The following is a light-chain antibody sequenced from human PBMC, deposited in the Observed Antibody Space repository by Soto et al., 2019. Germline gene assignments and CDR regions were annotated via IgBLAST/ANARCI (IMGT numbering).Light chain of an antibody. CDR2: KAS. Sequence: DIQMTQSPSTLSASVGDRVTITCRASQSISSWLAWYQQKPGKAPKLLIYKASSLESGVPSRFSGSGSGTEFTLPICSLQPDDFATYYCQQYNSYSRTFGQGTKVEIK. CDR1: QSISSW. J-gene: IGKJ1*01. V-gene: IGKV1-5*03. CDR3: QQYNSYSRT.